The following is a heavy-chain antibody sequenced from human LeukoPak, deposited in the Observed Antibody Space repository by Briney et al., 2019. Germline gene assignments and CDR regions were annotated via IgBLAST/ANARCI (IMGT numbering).Heavy chain of an antibody. CDR1: GGSFSGYY. CDR3: ARAYYDKAD. V-gene: IGHV4-34*01. J-gene: IGHJ4*02. CDR2: INHSGST. D-gene: IGHD3-22*01. Sequence: PSETLSLTCAVYGGSFSGYYWSWIRQPPGKGLEWIGEINHSGSTNYNPSLKSRVTISVDTSENQFSLKLSSVTAADTAVYYCARAYYDKADWGQGTLVTVSS.